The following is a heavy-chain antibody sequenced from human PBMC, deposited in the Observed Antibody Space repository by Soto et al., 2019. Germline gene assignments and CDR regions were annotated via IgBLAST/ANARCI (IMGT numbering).Heavy chain of an antibody. D-gene: IGHD3-3*01. J-gene: IGHJ6*02. Sequence: QVQLQESGPGLVKPSETLSLTCTVSGGSVSSGSYYWSWIRQPPGKGLEWIGYIYYSGSTNYNPSPRSRVTISVDTSKNQFSLKLSSVTAADTAVYYCARDRVPGYYLVGRPYYYYYGMDVWGQGTTVTVSS. V-gene: IGHV4-61*01. CDR2: IYYSGST. CDR1: GGSVSSGSYY. CDR3: ARDRVPGYYLVGRPYYYYYGMDV.